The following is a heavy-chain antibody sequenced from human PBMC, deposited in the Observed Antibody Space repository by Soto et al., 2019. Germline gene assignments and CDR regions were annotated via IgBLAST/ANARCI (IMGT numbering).Heavy chain of an antibody. CDR1: GFTFSSYG. CDR3: AKDIYYYSSSDYYGFDS. J-gene: IGHJ4*02. V-gene: IGHV3-30*18. CDR2: ISHDGRKT. Sequence: QVQLVESGGGVVQPGRSLRLSCAASGFTFSSYGIHWVRQAPGKGLEWVAVISHDGRKTNYADSVKDRFTISRDTSKDTVYLQMTSLRADDTAVYYCAKDIYYYSSSDYYGFDSWCQGTLITVTS. D-gene: IGHD3-22*01.